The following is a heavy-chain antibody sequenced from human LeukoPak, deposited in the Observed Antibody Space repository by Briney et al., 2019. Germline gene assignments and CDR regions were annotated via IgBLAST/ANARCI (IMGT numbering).Heavy chain of an antibody. J-gene: IGHJ5*02. CDR3: ARHRSVGDSSGYSRFDP. D-gene: IGHD3-22*01. CDR2: IYPGDSNT. CDR1: GYSFTTYW. Sequence: GESLKISCKGSGYSFTTYWIGWVRQMPGKGLEWMGIIYPGDSNTRYSPSFQGQATISADKSISTAYLQWSSLKASDTAMYYCARHRSVGDSSGYSRFDPWGQGTLVTVSS. V-gene: IGHV5-51*01.